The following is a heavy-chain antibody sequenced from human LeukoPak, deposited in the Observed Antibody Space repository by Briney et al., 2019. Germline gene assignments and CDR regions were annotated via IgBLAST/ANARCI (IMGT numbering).Heavy chain of an antibody. CDR3: ARDRTMVRGVLDYYYYYMDV. CDR1: GFTFSSYE. Sequence: GGSLRLSCAASGFTFSSYEMNWLRQAPGKGLEWVSYISSSGSTIYYADSVKGRFTISRDNAKNSLYLQMNSLRAEDTAVYYCARDRTMVRGVLDYYYYYMDVWGKGTTVTVSS. V-gene: IGHV3-48*03. J-gene: IGHJ6*03. CDR2: ISSSGSTI. D-gene: IGHD3-10*01.